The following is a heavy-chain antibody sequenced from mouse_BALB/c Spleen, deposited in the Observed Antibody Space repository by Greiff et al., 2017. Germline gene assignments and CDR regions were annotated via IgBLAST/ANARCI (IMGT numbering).Heavy chain of an antibody. D-gene: IGHD1-1*01. V-gene: IGHV1-7*01. J-gene: IGHJ2*01. Sequence: QVQLQQSGAELAKPGASVKMSCKASGYTFTSYWMHWVQQRPGQGLEWIGYINPSTGYTEYNQKLKDKATLTANKSSSPAYMQLSSLTSEDSAVYYCARTTIVDTTRFDYWGQGTTLTVSS. CDR2: INPSTGYT. CDR1: GYTFTSYW. CDR3: ARTTIVDTTRFDY.